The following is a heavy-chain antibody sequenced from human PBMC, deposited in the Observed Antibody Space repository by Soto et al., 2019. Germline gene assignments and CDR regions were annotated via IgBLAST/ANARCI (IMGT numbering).Heavy chain of an antibody. CDR2: NXYXGSX. CDR3: ETRKSSPHFDF. J-gene: IGHJ4*02. CDR1: GGSISSGGYS. Sequence: TLSLTCAVSGGSISSGGYSWSWIRQPXGKGLEWIXXNXYXGSXXXXXXXTXRVTXSAXTXXTPFPLTLRYVAAADTAMYYCETRKSSPHFDFWGQGNMVTVSS. D-gene: IGHD3-10*01. V-gene: IGHV4-30-2*05.